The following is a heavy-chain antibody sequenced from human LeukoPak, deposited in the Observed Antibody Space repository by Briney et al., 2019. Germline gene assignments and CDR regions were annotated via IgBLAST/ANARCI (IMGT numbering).Heavy chain of an antibody. CDR3: ARHGYSSGSLAWFDP. CDR1: GVSISSYQ. CDR2: IYDSGRT. J-gene: IGHJ5*02. Sequence: SETLSLTCTVSGVSISSYQWSWIRQPPGKGLEWIGYIYDSGRTSYNPSLKRRVTISVDTSKSQFSLRLSSVTAADTAVYYCARHGYSSGSLAWFDPWGQGTQVTVSS. D-gene: IGHD6-19*01. V-gene: IGHV4-59*01.